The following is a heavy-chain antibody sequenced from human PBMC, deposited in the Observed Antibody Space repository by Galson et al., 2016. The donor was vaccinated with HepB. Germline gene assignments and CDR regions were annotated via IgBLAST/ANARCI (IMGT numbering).Heavy chain of an antibody. V-gene: IGHV3-21*06. CDR3: ARVVKDIVGTYYFDC. CDR1: GFTFSTYN. CDR2: ISGDGIYL. D-gene: IGHD5-12*01. Sequence: SLRLSCAASGFTFSTYNMNWVRQAPGKGLEWVSSISGDGIYLNYADSVKGRFTIARDNAKNSLFLQLSSLRAEDTAVYYCARVVKDIVGTYYFDCWGQGTLVTVSS. J-gene: IGHJ4*02.